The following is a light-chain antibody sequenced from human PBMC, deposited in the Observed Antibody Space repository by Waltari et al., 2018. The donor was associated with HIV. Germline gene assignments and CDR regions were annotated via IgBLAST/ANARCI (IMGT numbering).Light chain of an antibody. Sequence: EILVTHFPATLSVSPRKRSSRSCHVSQGVSTYLAWYHPVPGQAPSLLSSDSSNRATGVPVRFSGSGSGTHFMRTISSRQSEDSGVYYCQQYSDWPRACGLGTKVEV. CDR3: QQYSDWPRA. CDR1: QGVSTY. CDR2: DSS. V-gene: IGKV3-15*01. J-gene: IGKJ1*01.